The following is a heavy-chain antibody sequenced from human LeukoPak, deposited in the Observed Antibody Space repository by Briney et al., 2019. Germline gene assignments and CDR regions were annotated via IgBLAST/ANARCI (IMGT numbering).Heavy chain of an antibody. Sequence: GGSLRLSCAASGFTFSSYWMSWVRQAPGKGLEWLSYISSTSSAIYYADSLKGRFTISRDNAKNSLYLQMNSLRAEDTAVYYCARVIGSYGDSAYWGQGTLVTVSS. V-gene: IGHV3-48*04. D-gene: IGHD3-16*01. CDR1: GFTFSSYW. CDR3: ARVIGSYGDSAY. J-gene: IGHJ4*02. CDR2: ISSTSSAI.